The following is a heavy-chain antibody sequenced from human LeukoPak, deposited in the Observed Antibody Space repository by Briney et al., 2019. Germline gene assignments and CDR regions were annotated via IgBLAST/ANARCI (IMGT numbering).Heavy chain of an antibody. CDR1: GFTFSSYG. Sequence: PGGSLRLSCAASGFTFSSYGMHWVRQAPGKGLEWVAFIRYDGSNKYYADSVKGRFTISRDNAKNSLYLQMNSLRAEDTAVYYCARANIVLVPAANYYFYLDVWGKGTTVTVSS. CDR3: ARANIVLVPAANYYFYLDV. CDR2: IRYDGSNK. V-gene: IGHV3-30*02. D-gene: IGHD2-2*01. J-gene: IGHJ6*03.